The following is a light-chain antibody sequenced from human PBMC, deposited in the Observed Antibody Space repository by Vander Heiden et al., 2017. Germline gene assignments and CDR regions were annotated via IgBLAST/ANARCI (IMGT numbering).Light chain of an antibody. CDR1: QAISTY. V-gene: IGKV1-9*01. Sequence: DIQLTQSPSFLSASVGDRVTITSRASQAISTYLAWSQPTPSRAPKLLLYSVSTSLRGVPSRFTGSGSLTAFTLTIRSLPPQDIAPYYSLQPNTFPPTFGQGTKVEIK. J-gene: IGKJ1*01. CDR2: SVS. CDR3: LQPNTFPPT.